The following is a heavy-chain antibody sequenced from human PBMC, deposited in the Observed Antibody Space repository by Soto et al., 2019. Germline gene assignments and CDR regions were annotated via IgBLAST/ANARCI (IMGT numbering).Heavy chain of an antibody. D-gene: IGHD6-13*01. CDR2: INWNSGSI. V-gene: IGHV3-9*01. CDR3: VKDESINWYSGHFRH. J-gene: IGHJ1*01. Sequence: PGGSLRLFCAASGFTFDDYAMHWVRQVPGTGLEWVSGINWNSGSIGYGDSVKGRFAISRDNAKNSLHLQMNSLSAEDTAFYYCVKDESINWYSGHFRHWGQGTLVTVSS. CDR1: GFTFDDYA.